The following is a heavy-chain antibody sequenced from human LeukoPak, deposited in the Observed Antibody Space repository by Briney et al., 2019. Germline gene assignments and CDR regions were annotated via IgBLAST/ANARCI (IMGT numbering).Heavy chain of an antibody. CDR3: ARGNRYYYDSSDFRY. CDR1: GGSFSGYY. CDR2: INHSGST. Sequence: NPSETLSLTCAVYGGSFSGYYWSWIRQPPGKGLEWIGEINHSGSTNYNPSLKSRVTISVDTSKNQFSLKLSSVTAADTAVYYCARGNRYYYDSSDFRYWGQGTLVTVSS. J-gene: IGHJ4*02. V-gene: IGHV4-34*01. D-gene: IGHD3-22*01.